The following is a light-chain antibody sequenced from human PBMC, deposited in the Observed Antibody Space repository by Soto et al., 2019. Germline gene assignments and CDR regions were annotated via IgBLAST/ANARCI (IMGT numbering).Light chain of an antibody. Sequence: EIVVTQSPGTLSLSPGERATLSCRASQSVAGSQVAWYQQKVGQDPRLLMYGASSRATGIPDRFSGSGSGTDFTLTITRLEPEDFAVYYCQQYGSPPLTFGGGTKVEI. CDR3: QQYGSPPLT. J-gene: IGKJ4*01. CDR1: QSVAGSQ. V-gene: IGKV3-20*01. CDR2: GAS.